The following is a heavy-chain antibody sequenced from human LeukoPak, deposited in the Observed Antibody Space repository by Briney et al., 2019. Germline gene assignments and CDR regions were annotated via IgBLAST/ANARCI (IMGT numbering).Heavy chain of an antibody. Sequence: GGSLRLSCAASGFTFSSYSMNWVRQAPGKGLEWVSSISSSSSYIYYADSVKGRFTISRDNAKNSLYLQMNSLRAEDTAVYYCARGSSSWGRRFDYWGQGTLVTVSS. CDR2: ISSSSSYI. V-gene: IGHV3-21*01. D-gene: IGHD6-13*01. J-gene: IGHJ4*02. CDR1: GFTFSSYS. CDR3: ARGSSSWGRRFDY.